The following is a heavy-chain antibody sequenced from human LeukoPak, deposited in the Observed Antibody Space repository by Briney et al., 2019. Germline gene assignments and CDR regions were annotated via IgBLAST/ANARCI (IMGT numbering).Heavy chain of an antibody. CDR3: AKCVTGWPNWFDP. CDR2: ISGSGDNT. V-gene: IGHV3-23*01. D-gene: IGHD6-19*01. J-gene: IGHJ5*02. CDR1: GFTFSSYA. Sequence: GGSLRLSCAASGFTFSSYAMSWVRRAPGKGLEWVSGISGSGDNTYYADSVKGRFTISRDNSKNTLYLQMNSLRAEDTAVYYCAKCVTGWPNWFDPWGQGTLVTVSS.